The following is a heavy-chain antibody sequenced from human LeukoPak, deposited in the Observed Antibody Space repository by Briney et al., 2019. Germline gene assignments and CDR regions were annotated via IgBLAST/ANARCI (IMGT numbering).Heavy chain of an antibody. D-gene: IGHD4-17*01. V-gene: IGHV1-8*01. Sequence: EASVKVSCKASGYGFTSYDINWVRQATGQGLEWMGWINPNSGTTGYAQNFQGRVTMTRNTSIRTAYMELSSLRSEDTAVYYCARERGGYGDYSADNSFDPWGQGTLVTVSS. J-gene: IGHJ5*02. CDR3: ARERGGYGDYSADNSFDP. CDR1: GYGFTSYD. CDR2: INPNSGTT.